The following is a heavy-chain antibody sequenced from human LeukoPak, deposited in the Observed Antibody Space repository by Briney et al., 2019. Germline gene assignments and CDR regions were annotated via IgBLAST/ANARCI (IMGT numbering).Heavy chain of an antibody. CDR3: ASLPYDILTGYYPYYYYGMDV. CDR2: IYYSGST. V-gene: IGHV4-39*07. J-gene: IGHJ6*02. Sequence: SETLSLTCTVSGGSISSSSYYWGWIRQPPGKGLEWIGSIYYSGSTYYNPSLKSRVTISVDRSKNQFSLKLSSVTAADTAVYYCASLPYDILTGYYPYYYYGMDVWGQGTTVTVSS. CDR1: GGSISSSSYY. D-gene: IGHD3-9*01.